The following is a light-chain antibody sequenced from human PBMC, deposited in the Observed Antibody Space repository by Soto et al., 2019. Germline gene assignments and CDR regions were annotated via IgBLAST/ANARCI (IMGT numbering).Light chain of an antibody. CDR2: GAS. CDR1: QSVSSSY. J-gene: IGKJ4*01. Sequence: EIVLTQSPGTLSLSPGYRATLSFRDSQSVSSSYLAWYQQKPGQAPRLXLYGASSRATGIPDRFSGSGSGTDLTLTISGLETEDFAVYYCQQYGSSPPLSFGGGTKVDIK. CDR3: QQYGSSPPLS. V-gene: IGKV3-20*01.